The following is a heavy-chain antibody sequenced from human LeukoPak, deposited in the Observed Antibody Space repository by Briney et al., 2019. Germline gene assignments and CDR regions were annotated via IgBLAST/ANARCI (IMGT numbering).Heavy chain of an antibody. V-gene: IGHV1-2*02. CDR3: ARERYYYDSSGYYYYFDY. CDR2: INPNSGGT. CDR1: GYTFTGYY. D-gene: IGHD3-22*01. J-gene: IGHJ4*02. Sequence: ASVKVSCKASGYTFTGYYMHWVRQAPGQGLEWMGWINPNSGGTNYAQEFQGRVTMTRDTSISTAYMELSRLRSDDTAVYYCARERYYYDSSGYYYYFDYWGQGTLVTVSS.